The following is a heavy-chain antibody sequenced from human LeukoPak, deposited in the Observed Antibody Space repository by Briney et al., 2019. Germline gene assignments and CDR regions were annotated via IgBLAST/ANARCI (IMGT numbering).Heavy chain of an antibody. CDR3: AKARHYGFWSGEGNFDY. V-gene: IGHV3-23*01. Sequence: GGSLRLSCAASGFTFSSYAMSWVRQAPGKGLEWVSAISGSGSSTYYADSVKGRSTISRDNSKNTLYLQVNSLRAEDTAVYYCAKARHYGFWSGEGNFDYWGQGTLVTVSS. D-gene: IGHD3-3*01. J-gene: IGHJ4*02. CDR1: GFTFSSYA. CDR2: ISGSGSST.